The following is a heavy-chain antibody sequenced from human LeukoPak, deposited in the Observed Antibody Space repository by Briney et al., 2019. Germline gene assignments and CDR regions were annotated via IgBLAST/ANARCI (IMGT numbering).Heavy chain of an antibody. CDR2: IYYSGST. CDR1: GGSISSYY. D-gene: IGHD1-26*01. CDR3: ARTTSSGSYYLDY. J-gene: IGHJ4*02. Sequence: PSETLSLTCTVPGGSISSYYWSWIRQPPGKGLEWIGYIYYSGSTNYNPSLKSRVTISVDTSKNQFSLKLSSVTAADTAVYYCARTTSSGSYYLDYWGQGTLVTVSS. V-gene: IGHV4-59*01.